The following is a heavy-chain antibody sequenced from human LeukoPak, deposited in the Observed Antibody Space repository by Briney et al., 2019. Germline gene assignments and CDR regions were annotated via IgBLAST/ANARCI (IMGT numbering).Heavy chain of an antibody. V-gene: IGHV3-66*03. CDR2: TYSSGNT. CDR1: GFTVDSNY. CDR3: AREGVYDSSGFDC. D-gene: IGHD3-22*01. J-gene: IGHJ4*02. Sequence: PGGSLRLSCAAPGFTVDSNYMSWVRQAPGKGLEWVSVTYSSGNTYYRDSVKGRFTISRDRSKNTLYLQMNSLNSEDTAVYYCAREGVYDSSGFDCWGQGTLVTVSS.